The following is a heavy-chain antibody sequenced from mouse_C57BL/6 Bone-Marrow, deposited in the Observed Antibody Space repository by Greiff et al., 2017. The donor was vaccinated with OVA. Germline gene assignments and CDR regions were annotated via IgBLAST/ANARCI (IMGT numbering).Heavy chain of an antibody. Sequence: VKLQQPGAELVKPGASVKMSCKASGYTFTSYWITWVKQRPGQGLEWIGDIYPGSGSTNYNEKFKSKATLTVDTSSSTAYMQLSSLTSEDSAVYYCATYGNYVRYWYFDVWGTGTTVTVSS. D-gene: IGHD2-1*01. V-gene: IGHV1-55*01. CDR3: ATYGNYVRYWYFDV. CDR1: GYTFTSYW. CDR2: IYPGSGST. J-gene: IGHJ1*03.